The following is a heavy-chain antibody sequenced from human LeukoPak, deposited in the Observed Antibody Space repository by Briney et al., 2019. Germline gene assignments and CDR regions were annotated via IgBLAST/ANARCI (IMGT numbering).Heavy chain of an antibody. CDR3: ASRLYCSNTRCRNVPFAY. Sequence: SVKVSCKASGGTLSSYAINWVRQAPGQGLEWMGGIIPIFGTANYAQKFQDRVTITADESTSTAYMELSSLRSEDTAIYYCASRLYCSNTRCRNVPFAYWGQGTLVTVSS. CDR1: GGTLSSYA. J-gene: IGHJ4*02. V-gene: IGHV1-69*13. CDR2: IIPIFGTA. D-gene: IGHD2-2*01.